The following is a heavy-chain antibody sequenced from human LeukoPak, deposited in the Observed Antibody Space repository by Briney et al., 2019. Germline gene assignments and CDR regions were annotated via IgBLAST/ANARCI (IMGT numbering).Heavy chain of an antibody. CDR2: IIPIFGTA. Sequence: ASVKVSCKASGYTFTSYGISWVRQAPGQGLEWMGGIIPIFGTANYAQKFQGRVTITADKSTSTAYMELSSLRSEDTAVYYCAASELLLRRYYYYYMDVWGKGTTVTVSS. J-gene: IGHJ6*03. V-gene: IGHV1-69*06. CDR3: AASELLLRRYYYYYMDV. D-gene: IGHD2-15*01. CDR1: GYTFTSYG.